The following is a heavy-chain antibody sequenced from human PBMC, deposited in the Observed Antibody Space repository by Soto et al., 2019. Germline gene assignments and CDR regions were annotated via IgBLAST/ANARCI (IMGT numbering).Heavy chain of an antibody. Sequence: QVQLVQSGAEVKKPGSSVKVSCKASGGTFSSYAISWVRQAPGQGLEWMGWIIHILGTANYAQKFQGRVTIPADESTSTAYMELSSLRSEDTAVYSCARGGVRIEVAGSLFDPWGQGTLVTVSA. V-gene: IGHV1-69*01. CDR3: ARGGVRIEVAGSLFDP. CDR1: GGTFSSYA. D-gene: IGHD6-19*01. J-gene: IGHJ5*02. CDR2: IIHILGTA.